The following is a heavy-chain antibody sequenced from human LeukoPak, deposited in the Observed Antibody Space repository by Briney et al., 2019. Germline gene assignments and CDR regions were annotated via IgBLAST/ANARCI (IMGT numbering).Heavy chain of an antibody. CDR1: GYTFTGYY. J-gene: IGHJ5*02. D-gene: IGHD2-2*01. CDR3: ARAVVVVPAAIFRNWFDP. CDR2: INPNSGGT. V-gene: IGHV1-2*02. Sequence: GASVKVSCKASGYTFTGYYMHWVRQAPGQGLEWMGWINPNSGGTIYAQKFQGRVTMTRDTSISTAYMELSRLRSDDTAVYYCARAVVVVPAAIFRNWFDPWGQGTLVTVSS.